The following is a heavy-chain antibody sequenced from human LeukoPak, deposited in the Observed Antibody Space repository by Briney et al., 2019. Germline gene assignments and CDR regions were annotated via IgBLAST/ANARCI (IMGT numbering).Heavy chain of an antibody. Sequence: GSLRLSCAASGFTVSSNYMNWVRQAPGKGLEWVSIIYSGGNTHYVDSVKGRFTISRDNSQNTLYLQMNSLRPEDTAVYYCARLLYYYDSSIYQRYFDYWGQGTLVTVSS. CDR2: IYSGGNT. D-gene: IGHD3-22*01. V-gene: IGHV3-53*01. J-gene: IGHJ4*02. CDR3: ARLLYYYDSSIYQRYFDY. CDR1: GFTVSSNY.